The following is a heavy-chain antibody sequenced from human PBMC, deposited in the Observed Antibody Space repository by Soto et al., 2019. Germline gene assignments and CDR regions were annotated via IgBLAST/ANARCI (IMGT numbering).Heavy chain of an antibody. CDR2: IWYDGSNT. D-gene: IGHD2-2*01. CDR1: GFTFSSYG. V-gene: IGHV3-33*01. J-gene: IGHJ5*02. CDR3: ARGGGAVVPAAIRLGWFDP. Sequence: QVQLVESGGGVVQPGRSLRLSCAASGFTFSSYGLHWVRQAPGKGLEWVAVIWYDGSNTYYADSVKGRFTISRDNSKNTLYLQMKSVRAEDTAVYYGARGGGAVVPAAIRLGWFDPWCQGTLVTVSS.